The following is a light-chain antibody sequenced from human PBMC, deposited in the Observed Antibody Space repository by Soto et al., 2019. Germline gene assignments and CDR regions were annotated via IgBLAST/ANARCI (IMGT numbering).Light chain of an antibody. V-gene: IGLV2-11*01. J-gene: IGLJ1*01. Sequence: LAQPRSVSGSPGQSVTISCTGTASDVGGYSYVSWYQQHPGKVPKLIIYDVSKWPSGVPDRFSGSKSGNTASLTISGLQAEDEGDYYCCSYAGSYTFVFGTGTKVT. CDR2: DVS. CDR3: CSYAGSYTFV. CDR1: ASDVGGYSY.